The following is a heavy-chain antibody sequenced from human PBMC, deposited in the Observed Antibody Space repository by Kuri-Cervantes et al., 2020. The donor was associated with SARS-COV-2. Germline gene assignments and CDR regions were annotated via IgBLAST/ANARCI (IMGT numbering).Heavy chain of an antibody. V-gene: IGHV4-34*01. CDR3: ARDSGPIFGVVTYKPEDWFDP. J-gene: IGHJ5*02. Sequence: SETLSLTCAVYGGSFSGYYWSWIRQPPGKGLEWIGEINHSGSTNYNPSLKSRVTISVDTSKNQFSLKLSSVTAADTAVYYCARDSGPIFGVVTYKPEDWFDPWGQGTLVTVSS. D-gene: IGHD3-3*01. CDR2: INHSGST. CDR1: GGSFSGYY.